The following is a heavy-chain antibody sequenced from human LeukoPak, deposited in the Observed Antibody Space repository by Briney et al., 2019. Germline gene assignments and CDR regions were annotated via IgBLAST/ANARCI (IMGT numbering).Heavy chain of an antibody. V-gene: IGHV3-53*01. Sequence: GGSLRLSCAASGFTVSSNYMSWDRQAPRKGLXXXXXXXSGGSTSYADSVKGRFTISRDNSKNTLYLQMNSLRAEDTAVYYCARDFLYSLMVRGEDSYGMDVWGKGTTVTVSS. CDR2: XXSGGST. CDR3: ARDFLYSLMVRGEDSYGMDV. J-gene: IGHJ6*04. D-gene: IGHD3-10*01. CDR1: GFTVSSNY.